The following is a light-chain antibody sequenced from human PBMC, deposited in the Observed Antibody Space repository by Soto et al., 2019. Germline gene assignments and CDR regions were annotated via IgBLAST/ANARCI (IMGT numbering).Light chain of an antibody. Sequence: QSALTQPPSASGSPGQSVSISCTGTSSDVGAYNYVSWYQQHPGKAPKLIIYEVSKRPSGVTDRFSGSKSGNAASLTVSGLQAEDEADYYCSSYAGSDNYVFGTGTKLTVL. CDR1: SSDVGAYNY. J-gene: IGLJ1*01. CDR2: EVS. V-gene: IGLV2-8*01. CDR3: SSYAGSDNYV.